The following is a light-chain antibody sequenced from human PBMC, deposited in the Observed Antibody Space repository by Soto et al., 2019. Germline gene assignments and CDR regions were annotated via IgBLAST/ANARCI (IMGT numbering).Light chain of an antibody. V-gene: IGKV1-39*01. CDR1: ETITDY. Sequence: DIQMTQSPPSLSASVGDRVTITCRASETITDYLNWYQVKPGKAPKLLIYSASLLQPGVPSRFSGSGYGTEFTLTLSGLQHEDSATYYCQQNFSPFVTFGAGTRV. CDR3: QQNFSPFVT. J-gene: IGKJ4*01. CDR2: SAS.